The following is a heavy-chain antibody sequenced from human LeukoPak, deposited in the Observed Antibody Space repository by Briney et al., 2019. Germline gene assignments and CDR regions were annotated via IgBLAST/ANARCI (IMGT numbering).Heavy chain of an antibody. J-gene: IGHJ5*02. CDR1: GGSISSSSYY. Sequence: PSETLSLTCTVSGGSISSSSYYWGWIRQPPGKGLEWIESIYYSGGTYYNPSLKSRVTISVDTSKNQFSLKLSSVTAADTAVYYCARQIFDIAVAGGLNWFDPWGQGTLVTVSS. D-gene: IGHD6-19*01. CDR2: IYYSGGT. CDR3: ARQIFDIAVAGGLNWFDP. V-gene: IGHV4-39*01.